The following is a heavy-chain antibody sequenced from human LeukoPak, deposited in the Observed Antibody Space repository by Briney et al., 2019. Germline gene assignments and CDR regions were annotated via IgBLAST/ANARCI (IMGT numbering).Heavy chain of an antibody. CDR3: ARDPSGYFNH. V-gene: IGHV4-61*01. CDR2: IYYSGST. D-gene: IGHD3-22*01. Sequence: SETLSLTCSVSGGSVSSGNYYWSWIRQPPGKGLEWIGYIYYSGSTNYNPSLKSRVTISVDTSKNQFSLKLSSVTAADTAVYYCARDPSGYFNHWGQGTLATVSS. J-gene: IGHJ5*02. CDR1: GGSVSSGNYY.